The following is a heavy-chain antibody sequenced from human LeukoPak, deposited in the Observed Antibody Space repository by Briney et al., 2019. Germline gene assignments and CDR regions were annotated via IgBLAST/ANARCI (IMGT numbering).Heavy chain of an antibody. CDR1: GFTFSTYG. J-gene: IGHJ4*02. V-gene: IGHV3-30*02. Sequence: PGGSLRLSCAASGFTFSTYGMHWVRQAPGKGVEWVAFIRYDGTNKYDADSVKGRFTISRDNSKNTLYLQMNSLRAEDTAVYYCARGPSGYHNTGGQGTLVTVSS. CDR2: IRYDGTNK. D-gene: IGHD5-12*01. CDR3: ARGPSGYHNT.